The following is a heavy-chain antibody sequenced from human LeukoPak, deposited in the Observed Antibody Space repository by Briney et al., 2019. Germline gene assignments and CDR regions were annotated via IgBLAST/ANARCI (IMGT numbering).Heavy chain of an antibody. CDR1: GFTFSDYG. D-gene: IGHD1-26*01. Sequence: GGSLRLSCAASGFTFSDYGMHWVRQAPGKGLEWVAFIRYDGSNKYYADSVKGRFTISRDNSKNTVYLQMNSLRAEDTAVYYCARDKEGATVGPPPYFDYWGQGTLVTVSS. CDR3: ARDKEGATVGPPPYFDY. V-gene: IGHV3-30*02. CDR2: IRYDGSNK. J-gene: IGHJ4*02.